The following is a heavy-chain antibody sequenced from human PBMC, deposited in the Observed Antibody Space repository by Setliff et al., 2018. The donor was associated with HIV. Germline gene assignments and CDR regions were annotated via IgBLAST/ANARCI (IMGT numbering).Heavy chain of an antibody. CDR2: VYYTGTT. CDR1: GASMSGHY. J-gene: IGHJ4*02. D-gene: IGHD3-16*01. V-gene: IGHV4-59*11. CDR3: ATYPRPPYDFEY. Sequence: SETLSLTFTVSGASMSGHYWGWLRQPPGQTLEWIGYVYYTGTTNYNPSLQSRVTIELDTSKSQFSLKLTSATAADTAVYYCATYPRPPYDFEYWGQGNLVTVSS.